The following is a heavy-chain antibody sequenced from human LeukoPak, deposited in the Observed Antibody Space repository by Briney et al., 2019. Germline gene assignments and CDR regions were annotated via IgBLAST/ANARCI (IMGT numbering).Heavy chain of an antibody. CDR1: GFTFDDYA. D-gene: IGHD3-9*01. CDR3: AKDKDDTGYVC. J-gene: IGHJ4*02. CDR2: ITGDGGST. V-gene: IGHV3-43*02. Sequence: HPGGSLRLSCAASGFTFDDYAMHWVRQAPGKGLEWVSFITGDGGSTYYADSVKGRFSISRDNSKNSLYLQMNSLKTEDTALYYCAKDKDDTGYVCWGQGTLVTVSS.